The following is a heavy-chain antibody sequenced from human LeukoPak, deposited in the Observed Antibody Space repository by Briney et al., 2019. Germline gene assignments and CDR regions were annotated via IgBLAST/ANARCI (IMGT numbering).Heavy chain of an antibody. Sequence: SETLSLTCAVYGGSFSGYYWSWIRQPPGKGLEWIGEINHSGSTNYNPSLKSRVTISVDTSKNQFSLKLSSVTAADTAVYYCARGGLNYYGSGSYRKYSWFDPWGQGTLVTVSS. CDR2: INHSGST. J-gene: IGHJ5*02. CDR1: GGSFSGYY. V-gene: IGHV4-34*01. CDR3: ARGGLNYYGSGSYRKYSWFDP. D-gene: IGHD3-10*01.